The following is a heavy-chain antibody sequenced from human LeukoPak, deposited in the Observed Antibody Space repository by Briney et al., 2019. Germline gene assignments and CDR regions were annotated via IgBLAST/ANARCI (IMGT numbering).Heavy chain of an antibody. Sequence: SVKVSCKASGGTFSSYAISWVRQAPGQGLEWMGGIIPIFGTANYAQEFQGRVTITADESTSTAYMELSSLRSEDTAVYYCATTPQQWLVGYFDYWGQGTLVTVSS. V-gene: IGHV1-69*13. CDR2: IIPIFGTA. D-gene: IGHD6-19*01. J-gene: IGHJ4*02. CDR3: ATTPQQWLVGYFDY. CDR1: GGTFSSYA.